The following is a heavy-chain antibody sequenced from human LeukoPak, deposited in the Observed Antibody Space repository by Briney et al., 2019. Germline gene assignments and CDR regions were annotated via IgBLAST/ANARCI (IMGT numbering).Heavy chain of an antibody. CDR2: INHSGST. J-gene: IGHJ4*02. V-gene: IGHV4-34*01. CDR1: GGSFSGYY. D-gene: IGHD4-17*01. Sequence: SETLSLTCAVYGGSFSGYYWSWIRQPPGKGLEWIGEINHSGSTNYNPSLKSRVTISVDTSKNQFSLKLSSVTAADTVVYYCARGGAYGCLDYWGQGTLVTVSS. CDR3: ARGGAYGCLDY.